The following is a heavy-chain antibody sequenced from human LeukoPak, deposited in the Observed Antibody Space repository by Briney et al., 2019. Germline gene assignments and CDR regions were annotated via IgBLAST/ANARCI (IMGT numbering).Heavy chain of an antibody. J-gene: IGHJ4*02. D-gene: IGHD3-10*01. V-gene: IGHV1-2*02. CDR2: INPNSGGT. CDR1: GYTFTGYY. CDR3: ARVRRLDYYGSGSYTN. Sequence: ASVKVSCKASGYTFTGYYMHWVRQAPGQGLEWMGWINPNSGGTNYAQKFQGRVTMTRDTSISTAYMELSRLRSDDTAVYYCARVRRLDYYGSGSYTNWGQGTLVTVSS.